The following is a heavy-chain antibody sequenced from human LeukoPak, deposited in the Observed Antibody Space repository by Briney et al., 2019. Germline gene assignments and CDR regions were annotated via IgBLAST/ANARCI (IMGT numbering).Heavy chain of an antibody. CDR1: GGTFSSYA. D-gene: IGHD5-18*01. CDR2: IIPIFGTA. V-gene: IGHV1-69*05. J-gene: IGHJ3*02. CDR3: ARSSPPIHDAFDI. Sequence: SVKVSCKASGGTFSSYAFSWARQAPGQGLEWMGGIIPIFGTANYAQKFQGRVTITTDESTSTAYMELSSLRSEDTAVYYCARSSPPIHDAFDIWGQGTMVTVSS.